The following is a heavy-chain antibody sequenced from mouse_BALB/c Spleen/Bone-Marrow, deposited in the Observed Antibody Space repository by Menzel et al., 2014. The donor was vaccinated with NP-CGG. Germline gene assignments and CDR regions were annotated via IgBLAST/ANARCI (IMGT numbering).Heavy chain of an antibody. V-gene: IGHV4-1*02. CDR3: ARTSYGPPAY. D-gene: IGHD5-5*01. J-gene: IGHJ3*01. Sequence: EAKLVESGGGLVQPGGSLTLSCADSGFDFSRYWMRWVRQAPGKGLEWIGEIIPDSSTINYTPSLLDKFIISRDNAKNTLYLQMSKVRSDDTALYYCARTSYGPPAYRGQGTLVTVSA. CDR2: IIPDSSTI. CDR1: GFDFSRYW.